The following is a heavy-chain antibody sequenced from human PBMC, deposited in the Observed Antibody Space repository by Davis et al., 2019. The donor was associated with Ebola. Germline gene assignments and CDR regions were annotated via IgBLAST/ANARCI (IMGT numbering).Heavy chain of an antibody. D-gene: IGHD6-6*01. V-gene: IGHV4-61*09. Sequence: PSETLSLTCTVSGGSMYSGSYYWSWLRQPAGKGLEWIGQIYPSGSTNYNPSLRSRVSLSVDTSKNHYSLELTSVTAADTAVYYCATNSTSSGFDLWGQGTLVTVSS. CDR1: GGSMYSGSYY. CDR3: ATNSTSSGFDL. J-gene: IGHJ4*02. CDR2: IYPSGST.